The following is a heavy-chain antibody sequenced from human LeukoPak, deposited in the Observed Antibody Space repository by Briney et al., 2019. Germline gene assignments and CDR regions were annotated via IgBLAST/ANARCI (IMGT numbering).Heavy chain of an antibody. J-gene: IGHJ4*02. V-gene: IGHV3-30*02. CDR2: IGYDGTDK. Sequence: GGSLRLSCAASGFTFSYYGMQWVRQAPGRGLEWVTFIGYDGTDKYYADSVKGRFTISRDNSKNTLSLHMNSLRAEDTAVYYCARDLTYNSWYYFDSWGQGTLVTVSS. D-gene: IGHD6-13*01. CDR1: GFTFSYYG. CDR3: ARDLTYNSWYYFDS.